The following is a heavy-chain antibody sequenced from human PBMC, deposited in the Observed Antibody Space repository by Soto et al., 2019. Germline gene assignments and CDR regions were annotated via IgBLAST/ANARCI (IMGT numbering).Heavy chain of an antibody. CDR1: GGSFSGYY. Sequence: SETLSLTCAVYGGSFSGYYWSWIRQPPGKGLEWIGEINHSGSTNYNPSLKSRVTISVDTSKNQFSLKLSSVTAADTAVYYCARGDLPPPLRLWDYYYGMDVWGQGTTVTVSS. D-gene: IGHD1-26*01. CDR2: INHSGST. J-gene: IGHJ6*02. CDR3: ARGDLPPPLRLWDYYYGMDV. V-gene: IGHV4-34*01.